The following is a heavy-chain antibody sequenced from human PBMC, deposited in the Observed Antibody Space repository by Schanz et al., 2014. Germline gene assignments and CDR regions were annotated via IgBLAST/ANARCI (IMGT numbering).Heavy chain of an antibody. D-gene: IGHD6-13*01. CDR1: GFTFSRLD. Sequence: EVQLVESGGGLVQPGGSLRLSCKVSGFTFSRLDMHWVRQVAGKGLEWVSAIGTAGDTYYSGSVKGRFTISRENANNSLYLQMNSLRAGDTAIYYCARERTKSWYNGAFDIWGQGTMVTVSS. CDR3: ARERTKSWYNGAFDI. V-gene: IGHV3-13*01. J-gene: IGHJ3*02. CDR2: IGTAGDT.